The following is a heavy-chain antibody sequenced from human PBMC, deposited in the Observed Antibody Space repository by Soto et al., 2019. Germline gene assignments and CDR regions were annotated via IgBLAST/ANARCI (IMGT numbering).Heavy chain of an antibody. D-gene: IGHD5-18*01. Sequence: SVKVSCKASGGTFSSYAISWVRQAPGQGLEWMGGIIPIFGTANYAQKFQGRVTMTTDTSTSTAYMEVRSLTSDDTAVYYCARDNGYSYGPYFDYWGQGTVVTVSS. V-gene: IGHV1-69*05. CDR1: GGTFSSYA. CDR3: ARDNGYSYGPYFDY. CDR2: IIPIFGTA. J-gene: IGHJ4*02.